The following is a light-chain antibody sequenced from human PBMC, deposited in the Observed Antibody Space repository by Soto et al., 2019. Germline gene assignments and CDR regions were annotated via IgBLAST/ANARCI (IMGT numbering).Light chain of an antibody. Sequence: QSVLTQPASVSGSPGQSITISCTGTSSDVGAYNYVCWYQQHPGKAPKLMIYDVTNRPSGVSSRFSGSKSRNTASLTISGLQAGDEADYYCNSYTGSSSPYVFGTGTKVTVL. CDR2: DVT. CDR1: SSDVGAYNY. CDR3: NSYTGSSSPYV. J-gene: IGLJ1*01. V-gene: IGLV2-14*03.